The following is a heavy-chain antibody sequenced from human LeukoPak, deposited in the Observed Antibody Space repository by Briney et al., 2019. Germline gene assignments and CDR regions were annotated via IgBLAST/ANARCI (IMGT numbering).Heavy chain of an antibody. V-gene: IGHV5-51*01. CDR3: ARRRDGTGSPLEY. D-gene: IGHD2-8*02. Sequence: PGESLKISCKGSGYSFTSYWIGWVRQMPGKGLEWMGIIYPRDSDTRYSPSFRGQVTIAVDKSINSAYLQWSSLKASDTAMYYCARRRDGTGSPLEYWGQGTLVTVSS. J-gene: IGHJ4*02. CDR1: GYSFTSYW. CDR2: IYPRDSDT.